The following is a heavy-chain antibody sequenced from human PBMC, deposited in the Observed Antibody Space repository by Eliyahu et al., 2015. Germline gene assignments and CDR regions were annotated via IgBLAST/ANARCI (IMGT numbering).Heavy chain of an antibody. Sequence: QVQLVQSGAEVKKPGASVKVXCKASGYTFTGXYXXWXRQAPGQGLEWMGWINPNSGGTNYAQKFQGWVTMTRDTSISTAYMELSRLRSDDTAVYYCARVLETYYGSGRKAAWFDPWGQGTLVTVSS. CDR2: INPNSGGT. CDR3: ARVLETYYGSGRKAAWFDP. V-gene: IGHV1-2*04. J-gene: IGHJ5*02. CDR1: GYTFTGXY. D-gene: IGHD3-10*01.